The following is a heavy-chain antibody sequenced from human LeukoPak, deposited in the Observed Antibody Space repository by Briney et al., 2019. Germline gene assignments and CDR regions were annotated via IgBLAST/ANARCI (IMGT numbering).Heavy chain of an antibody. CDR1: GYTFTSYG. J-gene: IGHJ4*02. Sequence: GASVKVSCKASGYTFTSYGVNWVRQAPGQGLEWMGWIAVYNGDTNYAQKFQGRVTMTTDRSTRTAYMELRSLRSDDTGVYYCAREIYGDSYFDYWGQGTLVTVAS. CDR2: IAVYNGDT. CDR3: AREIYGDSYFDY. D-gene: IGHD4-17*01. V-gene: IGHV1-18*01.